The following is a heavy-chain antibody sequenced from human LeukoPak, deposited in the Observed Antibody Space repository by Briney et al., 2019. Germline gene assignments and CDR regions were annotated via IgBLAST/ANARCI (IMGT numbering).Heavy chain of an antibody. Sequence: SETLSLTCTVSGGSISSSSYYWGWIRQPPGKGLEWIGSIYYSGSTYYNPSLKSRVTISVDTSKNQFSLKLSSVTAADTAVYYCARGVGLTQEGTFDYWGQGTLVTVSS. CDR2: IYYSGST. CDR1: GGSISSSSYY. CDR3: ARGVGLTQEGTFDY. V-gene: IGHV4-39*07. D-gene: IGHD1-1*01. J-gene: IGHJ4*02.